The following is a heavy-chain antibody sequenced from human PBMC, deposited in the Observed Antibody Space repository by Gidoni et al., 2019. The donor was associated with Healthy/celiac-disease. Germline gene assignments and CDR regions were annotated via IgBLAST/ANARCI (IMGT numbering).Heavy chain of an antibody. Sequence: QVQLVESGGGVVQPGRALRTAGAASGFPFRSYAMHWVRQAPGKGLEWGAVISYDGRNKYYADSVKGRFTISRDNSKNTLFLQMNSLGAEDTAVYYCARDGGPYGSGSYSKDYWGQGTLVTVSS. CDR2: ISYDGRNK. CDR3: ARDGGPYGSGSYSKDY. CDR1: GFPFRSYA. V-gene: IGHV3-30-3*01. J-gene: IGHJ4*02. D-gene: IGHD3-10*01.